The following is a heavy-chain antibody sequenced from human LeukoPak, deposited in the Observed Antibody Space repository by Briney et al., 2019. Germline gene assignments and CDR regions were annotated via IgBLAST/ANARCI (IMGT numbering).Heavy chain of an antibody. D-gene: IGHD2-2*01. CDR2: IIPILGIA. CDR1: GGTFSSYT. CDR3: ARENLYCSSTSCPPGMDV. V-gene: IGHV1-69*04. Sequence: SVKVSCKASGGTFSSYTISWVRQAPGQGLEWMGRIIPILGIANYAQKFLGRVTITADKSTSTAYMELSSLRSEDTAVYYCARENLYCSSTSCPPGMDVWGQGTTVTVSS. J-gene: IGHJ6*02.